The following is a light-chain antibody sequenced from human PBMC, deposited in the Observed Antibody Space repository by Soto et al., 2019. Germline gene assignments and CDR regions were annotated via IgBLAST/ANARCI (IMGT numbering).Light chain of an antibody. CDR1: QGIRDA. V-gene: IGKV1-17*01. CDR3: LQHKSYPQT. J-gene: IGKJ1*01. Sequence: DIQMTQSPSSLSASVGDRVTITCRASQGIRDALGWYQQKPGKAPKRLIYAASSLQSGVPSRLSGSGSGTEFTLTISSLQPEDFATYYCLQHKSYPQTFGQGPKVEIK. CDR2: AAS.